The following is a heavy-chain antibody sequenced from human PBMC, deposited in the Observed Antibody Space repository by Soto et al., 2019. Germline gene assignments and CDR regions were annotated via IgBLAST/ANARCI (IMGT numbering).Heavy chain of an antibody. CDR1: GYTFTNYG. J-gene: IGHJ5*02. CDR3: ARVIPGAEAWFGP. V-gene: IGHV1-18*01. CDR2: ISAYTDNP. Sequence: ASVKVSCKASGYTFTNYGVTWVRQAPGQGLEWMGWISAYTDNPNYAQKFQGRVTMTIDTSTTTAYMDLRSLTSDDTAVYYCARVIPGAEAWFGPWGQGTLVTVSS. D-gene: IGHD2-2*01.